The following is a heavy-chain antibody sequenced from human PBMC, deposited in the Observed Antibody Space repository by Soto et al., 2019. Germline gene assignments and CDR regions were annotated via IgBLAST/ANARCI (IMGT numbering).Heavy chain of an antibody. V-gene: IGHV3-30-3*01. J-gene: IGHJ4*02. CDR3: ARAPLGEFHYSDC. Sequence: GGSLRLSCAASGFTFSSYAMHWVRQAPGKGLEWVAFISYAGSNTYYADSVKGRFTISRDNSKNTLYLQMNSLRAEDTAVYYCARAPLGEFHYSDCWGPGTLVTVSS. D-gene: IGHD4-17*01. CDR1: GFTFSSYA. CDR2: ISYAGSNT.